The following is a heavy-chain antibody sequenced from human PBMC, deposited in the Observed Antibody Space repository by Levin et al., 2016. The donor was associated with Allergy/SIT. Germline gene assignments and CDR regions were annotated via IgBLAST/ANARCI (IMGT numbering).Heavy chain of an antibody. CDR1: GLSVNNKH. CDR2: VYAGGDT. Sequence: GGSLRLSCAASGLSVNNKHMSWVRQAPGRGLEWVSSVYAGGDTYYADSVRGRFTISRDNSKNTLYLQMTSLRAEDTAVYYCASDVLTGYSFDYWGQGTLVTVSS. D-gene: IGHD3-9*01. J-gene: IGHJ4*02. CDR3: ASDVLTGYSFDY. V-gene: IGHV3-53*01.